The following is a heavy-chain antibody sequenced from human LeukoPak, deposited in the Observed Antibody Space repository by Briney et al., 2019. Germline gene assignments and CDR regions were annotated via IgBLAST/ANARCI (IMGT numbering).Heavy chain of an antibody. J-gene: IGHJ5*02. Sequence: SETLSLTCTVSGYSIDDGYYWGWIQQPPGKGLEWIGSIYHTVSTYYNPSLKSRVTLSLDTSKNHFTLRLNSVTAADTALYYCARHNIAENFFDPWGQGTLVTVSS. CDR2: IYHTVST. D-gene: IGHD1-1*01. CDR3: ARHNIAENFFDP. CDR1: GYSIDDGYY. V-gene: IGHV4-38-2*02.